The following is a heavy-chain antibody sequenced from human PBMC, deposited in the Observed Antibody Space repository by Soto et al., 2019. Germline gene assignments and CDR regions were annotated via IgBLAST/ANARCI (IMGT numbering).Heavy chain of an antibody. Sequence: VQLMQSGAEVKKPGSSVKVSCKASGGTFSSHSINWVRQAPGQGLEWMGGIITLFGTSNYAQNFQGRVTITADQSTSTAYMELNSLTSDDTAVHYRAREVGYGDFSAALLDWGQGTLVTVSS. D-gene: IGHD2-21*02. V-gene: IGHV1-69*01. CDR3: AREVGYGDFSAALLD. J-gene: IGHJ4*02. CDR1: GGTFSSHS. CDR2: IITLFGTS.